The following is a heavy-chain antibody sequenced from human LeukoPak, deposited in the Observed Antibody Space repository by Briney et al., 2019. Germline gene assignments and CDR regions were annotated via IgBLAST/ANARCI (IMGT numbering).Heavy chain of an antibody. V-gene: IGHV3-7*03. CDR1: GFALSSHW. J-gene: IGHJ6*02. CDR3: ARNNGMDV. CDR2: VNRDGSET. Sequence: GGSLRLSCAASGFALSSHWMTWVRQVPGRGQEWVANVNRDGSETYYLDSVKGRFTISKDNAENSLYLQMNSLRAEDTALYHCARNNGMDVWGQGTTVIVSS.